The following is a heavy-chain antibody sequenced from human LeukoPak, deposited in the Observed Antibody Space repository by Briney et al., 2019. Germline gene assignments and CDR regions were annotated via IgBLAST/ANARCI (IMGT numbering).Heavy chain of an antibody. CDR1: GYTFTSYY. J-gene: IGHJ3*02. CDR2: INASGGST. V-gene: IGHV1-46*01. D-gene: IGHD3-10*01. Sequence: GASVKVSCKASGYTFTSYYMHWVRQTPGQGLEWMGLINASGGSTNYAQKFQGRVTITRDMSTSTVYMELSSLRSEDTAVYYCASVLLWFGKGAFDIWGQGTMVTVSS. CDR3: ASVLLWFGKGAFDI.